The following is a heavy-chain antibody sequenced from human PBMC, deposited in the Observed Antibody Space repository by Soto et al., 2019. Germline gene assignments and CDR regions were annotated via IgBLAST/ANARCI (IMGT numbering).Heavy chain of an antibody. CDR1: GDSVSSSSVT. J-gene: IGHJ6*02. CDR3: ARAPGYDHYHYYGMDV. V-gene: IGHV6-1*01. D-gene: IGHD3-3*01. Sequence: SQTLSLTCAISGDSVSSSSVTWNWIRQSPSRGLEWLGRTYYRSKWYNDYAVSVNSRITINPDTSKNQFSLQVNSVTPEDTAVYYCARAPGYDHYHYYGMDVWGQGTTVTVSS. CDR2: TYYRSKWYN.